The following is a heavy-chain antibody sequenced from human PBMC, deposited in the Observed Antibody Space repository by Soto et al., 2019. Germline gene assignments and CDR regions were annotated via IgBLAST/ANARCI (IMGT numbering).Heavy chain of an antibody. CDR3: ARAGGSGWYGNYIDY. CDR1: GGTFSSYT. CDR2: IIPILGIA. V-gene: IGHV1-69*02. J-gene: IGHJ4*02. Sequence: QVQLVQSGAEVKKPGSSVKVSCKASGGTFSSYTISWVRQAPGQGLEWMGRIIPILGIANYAQKFQGRATISADKSTCTAYMALSSLRSEDTAVYYCARAGGSGWYGNYIDYWGQGTLVTVSS. D-gene: IGHD6-19*01.